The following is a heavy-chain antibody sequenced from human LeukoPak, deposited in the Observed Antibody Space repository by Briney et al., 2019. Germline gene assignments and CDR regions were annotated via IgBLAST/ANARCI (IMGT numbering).Heavy chain of an antibody. V-gene: IGHV3-9*01. CDR1: GFTFDDYA. Sequence: GGSLRLSCAASGFTFDDYAMHWVRQAPGKGLEWVSGISWNSGSIGYADSVKGRFTISRDNAKNSLYLQMNSLRAEDTALYYCAKTKGGWQPFDYWGQGTLVTVSS. D-gene: IGHD6-19*01. CDR2: ISWNSGSI. J-gene: IGHJ4*02. CDR3: AKTKGGWQPFDY.